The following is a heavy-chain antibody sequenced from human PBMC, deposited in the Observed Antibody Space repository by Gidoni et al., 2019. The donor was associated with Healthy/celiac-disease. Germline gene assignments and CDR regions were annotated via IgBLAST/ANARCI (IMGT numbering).Heavy chain of an antibody. J-gene: IGHJ4*02. CDR3: ARHSSGYYAPLDY. D-gene: IGHD3-22*01. CDR2: IWYDGSNK. V-gene: IGHV3-33*01. Sequence: QVQLVESGGGVVQPGRSLRLSCAASGFTFSSYGMHWVRQAPGKGLEWVAVIWYDGSNKYYADSVKGRFTISRDNSKNTLYLQMNSLRAEDTAVYYCARHSSGYYAPLDYWGQGTLVTVSS. CDR1: GFTFSSYG.